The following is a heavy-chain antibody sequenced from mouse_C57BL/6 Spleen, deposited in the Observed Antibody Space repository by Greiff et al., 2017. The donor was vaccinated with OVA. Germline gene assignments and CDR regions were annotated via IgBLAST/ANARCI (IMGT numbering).Heavy chain of an antibody. CDR1: GYTFTSYW. CDR2: IDPSDSYT. D-gene: IGHD4-1*01. V-gene: IGHV1-59*01. CDR3: ARSEKLGRFAC. Sequence: VQLQQPGAELVRPGTSVTLSCKASGYTFTSYWMHWVKQRPGQVLEWIGVIDPSDSYTNYNQKFKGKATLTVDTSYSTAYMQLSSLTSEDSAVYYCARSEKLGRFACWGQGTLVTVSA. J-gene: IGHJ3*01.